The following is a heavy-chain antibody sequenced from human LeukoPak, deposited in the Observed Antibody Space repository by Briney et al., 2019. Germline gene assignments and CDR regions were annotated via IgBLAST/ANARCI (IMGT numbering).Heavy chain of an antibody. V-gene: IGHV1-69*05. CDR2: IIPIFGTA. CDR1: GGTFSSYA. Sequence: SVKVSCKASGGTFSSYAISWVRQAPGQGLEWMGGIIPIFGTANYAQKFQGGVTITTDESTSTAYMELSSLRSEDTAVYYCARGGELRYSRFDYWGQGTLVTVSS. D-gene: IGHD1-7*01. J-gene: IGHJ4*02. CDR3: ARGGELRYSRFDY.